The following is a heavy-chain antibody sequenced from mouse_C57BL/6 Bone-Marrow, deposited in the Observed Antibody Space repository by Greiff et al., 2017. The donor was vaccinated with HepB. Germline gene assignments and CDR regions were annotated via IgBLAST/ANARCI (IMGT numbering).Heavy chain of an antibody. CDR1: GYTFTSYW. Sequence: QVQLQQPGAELVRPGSSVKLSCKASGYTFTSYWMDWVKQRPGQGLEWIGNIYPSDSETHYNQKFKDKATLTVDKSSSTAYMQLSSLTSEDSAVYYCARGDYDGDHVWYFDVWGTGTTFTVSS. CDR2: IYPSDSET. J-gene: IGHJ1*03. CDR3: ARGDYDGDHVWYFDV. D-gene: IGHD2-4*01. V-gene: IGHV1-61*01.